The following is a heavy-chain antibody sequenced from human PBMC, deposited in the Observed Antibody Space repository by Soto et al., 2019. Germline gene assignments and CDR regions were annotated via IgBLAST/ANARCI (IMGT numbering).Heavy chain of an antibody. CDR2: IKTDGSFT. D-gene: IGHD1-1*01. J-gene: IGHJ4*02. Sequence: EVQLVESGGGLVQSGGSLRLSCAASGFTFSKHWMHWVRQAPRKGLVWVSHIKTDGSFTRDADSVKGRFTISRDNARNTLYLQMNSLRAEDMAVYYCARDNNWSLDYWGQGTLVTVSS. CDR3: ARDNNWSLDY. V-gene: IGHV3-74*01. CDR1: GFTFSKHW.